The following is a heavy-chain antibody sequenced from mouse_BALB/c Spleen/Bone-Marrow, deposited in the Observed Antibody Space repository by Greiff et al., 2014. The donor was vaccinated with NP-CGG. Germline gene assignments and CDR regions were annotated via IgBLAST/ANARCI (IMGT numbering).Heavy chain of an antibody. J-gene: IGHJ4*01. CDR2: IDPANGNT. Sequence: EVQLQQSGAELVKPGASVKLSCTASGFNIKDTYMHWVEQRPEQGLEWIGRIDPANGNTKYDPKFQGKATITADTSSNTAYLQLSSLTSEDTAVYYCAGYYGNYYAMDYWGQGTSVTVSS. CDR3: AGYYGNYYAMDY. V-gene: IGHV14-3*02. D-gene: IGHD2-1*01. CDR1: GFNIKDTY.